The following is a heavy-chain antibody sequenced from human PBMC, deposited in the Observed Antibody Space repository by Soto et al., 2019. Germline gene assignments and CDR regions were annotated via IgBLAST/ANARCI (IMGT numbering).Heavy chain of an antibody. V-gene: IGHV3-13*01. Sequence: EVQLVESGGGLVQPGGSLRLSCAASGLTFSSYDMHWVRQATGKGLEWVSAIGTAGDTYYPGSVKGRFTISRENAKNPLYLQMNSLRAEDTAVYYCARALWLRCGQTGYFDLWGRGTLVTVSS. CDR2: IGTAGDT. D-gene: IGHD5-12*01. CDR1: GLTFSSYD. CDR3: ARALWLRCGQTGYFDL. J-gene: IGHJ2*01.